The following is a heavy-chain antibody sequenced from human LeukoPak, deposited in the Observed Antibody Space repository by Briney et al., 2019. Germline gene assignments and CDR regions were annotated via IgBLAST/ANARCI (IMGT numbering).Heavy chain of an antibody. D-gene: IGHD2-2*02. Sequence: ASVKVSCKASGYTFTCYYMHWVRQAPGQGLEWMGWINPNSGGTNYAQKFQSRVTMTRDTSISTAYMELSRLRSDDTAVYYCARGYCSSTSCYTVDYWGQGTLVTVSS. J-gene: IGHJ4*02. CDR2: INPNSGGT. CDR1: GYTFTCYY. V-gene: IGHV1-2*02. CDR3: ARGYCSSTSCYTVDY.